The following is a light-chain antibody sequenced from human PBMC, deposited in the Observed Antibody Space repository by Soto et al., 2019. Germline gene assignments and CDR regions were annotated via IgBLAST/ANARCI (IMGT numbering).Light chain of an antibody. V-gene: IGLV2-14*01. Sequence: QSVLTQPASVSGSPGQSITISCIGSSSDIGAYNYVSWYQQHPGKVPKLMIYEVSDRPSGISSRFSGSKSGNTASLTISGLQTEDEADYYCSSYTSSSTLFGTGTKVTVL. CDR3: SSYTSSSTL. J-gene: IGLJ1*01. CDR1: SSDIGAYNY. CDR2: EVS.